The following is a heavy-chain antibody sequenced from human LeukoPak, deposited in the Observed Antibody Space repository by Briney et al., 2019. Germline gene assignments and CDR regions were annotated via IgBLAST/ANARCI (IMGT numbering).Heavy chain of an antibody. CDR2: LYYTGMT. Sequence: KPSETLSLTCTVSGGSISNAAYHWGWIRQPPGKGLEWIGRLYYTGMTYYNPSLNSRVTLSADPSKNQFSLKVTSVTAADTAVYYCARLINGSPGDYWGQGTLVTVSS. CDR1: GGSISNAAYH. CDR3: ARLINGSPGDY. D-gene: IGHD1-26*01. V-gene: IGHV4-39*01. J-gene: IGHJ4*02.